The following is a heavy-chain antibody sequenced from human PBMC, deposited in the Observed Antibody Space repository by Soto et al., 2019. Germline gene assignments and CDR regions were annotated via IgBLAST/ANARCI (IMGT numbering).Heavy chain of an antibody. CDR1: GGSISSGDYY. D-gene: IGHD3-22*01. CDR2: IYYSGST. J-gene: IGHJ4*02. Sequence: SETLSLTCTVSGGSISSGDYYWSWIRQPPGKGLEWIGYIYYSGSTYYNPSLKSRLTISVDRSKNQLSLKLTSVTAADTAVYYCARAFDDSSGYYGGLGYWGRGSLVTVSS. V-gene: IGHV4-30-4*01. CDR3: ARAFDDSSGYYGGLGY.